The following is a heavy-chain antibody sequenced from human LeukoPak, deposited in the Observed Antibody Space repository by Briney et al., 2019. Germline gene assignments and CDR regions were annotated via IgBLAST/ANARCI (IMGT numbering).Heavy chain of an antibody. Sequence: ESGPTLVKPTQTLTLTCTFSGFSLSTSGVGVGWIRQPPGKALEWLALIYWDDDKRYSPSLKSRLTITKDTSKNQVVLTMTNMDPADTATYYCAHRPVVNRITIFGVVTYNWFDPWGQGTLVTVSS. D-gene: IGHD3-3*01. CDR1: GFSLSTSGVG. V-gene: IGHV2-5*02. J-gene: IGHJ5*02. CDR3: AHRPVVNRITIFGVVTYNWFDP. CDR2: IYWDDDK.